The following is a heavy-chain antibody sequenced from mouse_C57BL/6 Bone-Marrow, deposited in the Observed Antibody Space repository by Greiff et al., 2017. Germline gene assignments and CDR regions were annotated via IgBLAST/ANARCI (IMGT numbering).Heavy chain of an antibody. Sequence: VKLMESGAELVKPGASVKMSCKASGYTFTSYWITWVKQRPGQGLEWIGDIYPGSGSTNYNEKFKSKATLTVDTSSSTAYMQLSSLTSEDSAVYYCSGRNYYGSSRPFDYWGQGTTLTVSS. J-gene: IGHJ2*01. CDR2: IYPGSGST. D-gene: IGHD1-1*01. V-gene: IGHV1-55*01. CDR3: SGRNYYGSSRPFDY. CDR1: GYTFTSYW.